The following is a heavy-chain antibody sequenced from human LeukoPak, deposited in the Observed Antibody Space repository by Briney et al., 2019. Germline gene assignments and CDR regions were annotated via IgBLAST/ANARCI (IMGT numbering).Heavy chain of an antibody. CDR2: INSDGNNT. D-gene: IGHD3-10*01. Sequence: PGRSLTLSCVASGLTFSSYWMHWVRQAPGELLVWVSRINSDGNNTNYADSVEGRLTISTDHAKNTLYLQTNRQLAEHTAVSYCHATLSSFDYWGQGTLITASS. J-gene: IGHJ4*02. CDR3: HATLSSFDY. V-gene: IGHV3-74*01. CDR1: GLTFSSYW.